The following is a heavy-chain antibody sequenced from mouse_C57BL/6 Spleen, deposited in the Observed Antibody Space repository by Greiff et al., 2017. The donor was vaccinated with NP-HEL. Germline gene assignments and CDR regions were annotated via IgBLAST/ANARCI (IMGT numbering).Heavy chain of an antibody. V-gene: IGHV3-6*01. CDR1: GYSITSGYY. CDR3: ERERGYFDV. CDR2: ISYDGSN. Sequence: EVKLQESGPGLVKPSQSLSLTCSVTGYSITSGYYWNWIRQFPGNKLEWMGYISYDGSNNYNPSLKNRISITSDTSKNQFFLKLNSVTTEDTATYYCERERGYFDVWGTGTPVTVSS. J-gene: IGHJ1*03.